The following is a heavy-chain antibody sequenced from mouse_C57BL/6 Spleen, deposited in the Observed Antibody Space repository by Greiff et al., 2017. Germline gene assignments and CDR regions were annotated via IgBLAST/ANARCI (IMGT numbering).Heavy chain of an antibody. Sequence: QVQLLQSGPGLVQPSQCLSITCTVSGFSFTSYGVYWVRQSPGKGLEWLGVIWSGGSTDYNAAFISRLSFSTDNSKSQVFFKMNSQQADDTAIYYCTTSPYGSSEAWFAYWGQGTLVTVSA. CDR1: GFSFTSYG. J-gene: IGHJ3*01. V-gene: IGHV2-2*01. CDR2: IWSGGST. CDR3: TTSPYGSSEAWFAY. D-gene: IGHD1-1*01.